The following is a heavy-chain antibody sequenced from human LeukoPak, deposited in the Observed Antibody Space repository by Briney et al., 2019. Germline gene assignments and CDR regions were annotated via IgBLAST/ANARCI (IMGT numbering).Heavy chain of an antibody. J-gene: IGHJ4*02. CDR1: VGFLSRRRFY. CDR3: TTLSGQLWLLGSLFDY. CDR2: VDQSVST. D-gene: IGHD5-18*01. Sequence: PSETLSLTCTVCVGFLSRRRFYELCVRQAPGKGLEWIGSVDQSVSTSYNPSLTRRVTRAVATSNNQFSLSLSYIIAVDTDVHHCTTLSGQLWLLGSLFDYWGQGTLVTVSS. V-gene: IGHV4-39*07.